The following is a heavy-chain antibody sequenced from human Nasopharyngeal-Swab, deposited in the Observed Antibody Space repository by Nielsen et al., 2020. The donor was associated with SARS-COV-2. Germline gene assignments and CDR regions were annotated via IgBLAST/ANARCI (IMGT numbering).Heavy chain of an antibody. D-gene: IGHD3-10*01. CDR1: GGSFSGYY. CDR3: ARGRGVWFGDLLYAWDY. Sequence: SQTRSLTGAVYGGSFSGYYWSWIRQPPGKGLEWIGEINHSGSTNYNPSLKSRVTISVDTSKNQFSLKLSSVTAADTAVYYCARGRGVWFGDLLYAWDYWGQGTLVTVSS. V-gene: IGHV4-34*01. CDR2: INHSGST. J-gene: IGHJ4*02.